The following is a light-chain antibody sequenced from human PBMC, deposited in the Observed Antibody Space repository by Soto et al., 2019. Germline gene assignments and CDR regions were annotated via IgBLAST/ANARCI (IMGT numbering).Light chain of an antibody. Sequence: EIVLTQSPATLSLSPGERATLSCRASQSVTDFLAWYQQKPGQAPRLLIYDASNRATGVPARFSGSGSGTDFTLTISSLEPEDSAGYCCQQRSGWPALTFGGGTKVAIK. CDR3: QQRSGWPALT. V-gene: IGKV3-11*01. CDR1: QSVTDF. J-gene: IGKJ4*01. CDR2: DAS.